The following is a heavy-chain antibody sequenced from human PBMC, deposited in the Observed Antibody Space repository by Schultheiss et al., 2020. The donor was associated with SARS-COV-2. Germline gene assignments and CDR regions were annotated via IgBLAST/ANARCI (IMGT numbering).Heavy chain of an antibody. CDR3: ARGGYYYYMDV. V-gene: IGHV4-34*01. Sequence: SETLSLTCAVYGGSSSGCCWSWIRQPPGKGLEWIGEINHSVSTNYNTSLQSRVTISVDTSKNQFSLKLSSVTAADTAVYYCARGGYYYYMDVWGQGTTVTVSS. CDR2: INHSVST. CDR1: GGSSSGCC. J-gene: IGHJ6*03.